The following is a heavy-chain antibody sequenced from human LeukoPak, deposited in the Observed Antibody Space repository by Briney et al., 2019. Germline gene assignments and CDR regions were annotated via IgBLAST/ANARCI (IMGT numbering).Heavy chain of an antibody. CDR1: GGSISSSSYY. V-gene: IGHV4-39*01. CDR2: IYYSGST. D-gene: IGHD3-22*01. CDR3: ARDSSGYYRIDY. Sequence: PSETLSLTXTVSGGSISSSSYYWGWIRQPPGKGLEWIGSIYYSGSTYYNPSLKSRVTISVDTSKNQFSLKLSSVTAADTAVYYCARDSSGYYRIDYWGQGTLVTVSS. J-gene: IGHJ4*02.